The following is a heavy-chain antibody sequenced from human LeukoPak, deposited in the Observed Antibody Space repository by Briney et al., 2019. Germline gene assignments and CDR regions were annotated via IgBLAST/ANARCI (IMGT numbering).Heavy chain of an antibody. V-gene: IGHV3-30-3*02. D-gene: IGHD3-22*01. CDR3: AKITTSTNCCLEGSQH. CDR2: ISYDGNNK. Sequence: GGSLRLSCAASGFTSSAMHWVRQAPGKGLEWVAVISYDGNNKNYADSVKGRFTFSRDNSNNTLYLQMNSMRPEDTAVYYCAKITTSTNCCLEGSQHWGQGTLVTVSS. J-gene: IGHJ1*01. CDR1: GFTSSA.